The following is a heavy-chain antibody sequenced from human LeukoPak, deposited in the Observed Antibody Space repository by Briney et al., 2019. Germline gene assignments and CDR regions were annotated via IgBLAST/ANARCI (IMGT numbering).Heavy chain of an antibody. CDR1: GFTFSSYG. D-gene: IGHD2-8*01. V-gene: IGHV3-30*02. CDR3: AKDRCSNGIGCYYYYMDV. Sequence: GGSLRLSCAASGFTFSSYGMHWVRQAPGKGLEWVAYIQNDGSNEQYADSVKGRFSISRDSSKNILYLQMNSQRAEDTAVYYCAKDRCSNGIGCYYYYMDVWGKGTTVTISS. J-gene: IGHJ6*03. CDR2: IQNDGSNE.